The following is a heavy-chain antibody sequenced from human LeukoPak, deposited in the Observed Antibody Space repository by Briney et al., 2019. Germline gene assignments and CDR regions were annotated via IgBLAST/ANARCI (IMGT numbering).Heavy chain of an antibody. CDR1: GGSISSGGYS. V-gene: IGHV4-30-2*01. CDR2: IYHSGST. D-gene: IGHD1-7*01. Sequence: SETLSLTCAVSGGSISSGGYSWSWIRQPPGKGLEWIGYIYHSGSTYYNPSLKSRVTISVDRSKNQFSLKLRFVTAADTAVYYCARHGTTSSPFDYWGQGTLVTVSS. J-gene: IGHJ4*02. CDR3: ARHGTTSSPFDY.